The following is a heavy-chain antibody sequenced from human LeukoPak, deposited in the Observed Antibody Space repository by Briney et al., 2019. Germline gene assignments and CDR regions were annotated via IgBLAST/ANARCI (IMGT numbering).Heavy chain of an antibody. J-gene: IGHJ6*03. V-gene: IGHV1-69*06. CDR3: GYNDDYNYYYIDV. Sequence: SVRVSCAASGGAFINYAFSWVRQAPGQGLEWMGGIIPVFGTRNYAQNFQGRVTVTVDKSSRTAYMVMSSLRSDDTAVYYCGYNDDYNYYYIDVWGEGTTVIVSS. CDR2: IIPVFGTR. CDR1: GGAFINYA. D-gene: IGHD3-16*01.